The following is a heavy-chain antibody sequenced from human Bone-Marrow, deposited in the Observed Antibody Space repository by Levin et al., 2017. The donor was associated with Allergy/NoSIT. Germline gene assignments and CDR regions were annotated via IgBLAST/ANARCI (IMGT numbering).Heavy chain of an antibody. J-gene: IGHJ3*02. CDR3: ARVVHGDYASAFDI. V-gene: IGHV3-21*01. D-gene: IGHD4-17*01. CDR2: ISSSSSYI. Sequence: GESLKISCAASGFTFSSYSMNWVRQAPGKGLEWVSSISSSSSYIYYADSVKGRFTISRDNAKNSLYLQMNSLRAEDTAVYYCARVVHGDYASAFDIWGQGTMVTVSS. CDR1: GFTFSSYS.